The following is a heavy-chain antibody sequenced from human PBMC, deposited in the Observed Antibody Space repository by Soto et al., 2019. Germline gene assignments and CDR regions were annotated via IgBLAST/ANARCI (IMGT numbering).Heavy chain of an antibody. V-gene: IGHV1-46*01. D-gene: IGHD3-22*01. CDR1: GDTYTSYY. J-gene: IGHJ3*01. Sequence: ASVKVACKASGDTYTSYYIHWVGQAPGQGLGWMGTFNPSGGGTFYAQKFQVRVTMTGDTSTSTVYMELRSLRSDDTAVYYCARAFFYQGSDSRGYSFDAFDFWGPGTLVT. CDR3: ARAFFYQGSDSRGYSFDAFDF. CDR2: FNPSGGGT.